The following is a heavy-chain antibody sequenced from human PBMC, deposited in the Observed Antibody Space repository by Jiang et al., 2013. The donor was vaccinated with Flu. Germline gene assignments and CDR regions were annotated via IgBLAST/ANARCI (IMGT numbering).Heavy chain of an antibody. CDR2: INHSGST. CDR3: ASQIFGVVIRYNWFDP. V-gene: IGHV4-34*01. D-gene: IGHD3-3*01. J-gene: IGHJ5*02. Sequence: LLKPSETLSLTCAVYGGSFSGYVLELDPPAPRKGLEWIGEINHSGSTNYNPSLKSRVTISVDTSKNQFSLKLSSVTAADTAVYYCASQIFGVVIRYNWFDPWGQGTLVTVSS. CDR1: GGSFSGYV.